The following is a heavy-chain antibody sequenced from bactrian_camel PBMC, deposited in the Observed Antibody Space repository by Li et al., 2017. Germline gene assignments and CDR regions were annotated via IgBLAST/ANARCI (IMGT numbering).Heavy chain of an antibody. Sequence: HVQLVESGGGSVQAGGSLRVSFSLSGDTDSSYCMGWFRQVPGNEREGVATIYGDAGITYYGDSVKGRFTISLADSKNAAALQMDILKPEDTAMYYCAAAGARLCMTAIQNLGVKTSRGFFETWGQGTQVTVS. D-gene: IGHD3*01. CDR1: GDTDSSYC. CDR2: IYGDAGIT. CDR3: AAAGARLCMTAIQNLGVKTSRGFFET. V-gene: IGHV3S1*01. J-gene: IGHJ6*01.